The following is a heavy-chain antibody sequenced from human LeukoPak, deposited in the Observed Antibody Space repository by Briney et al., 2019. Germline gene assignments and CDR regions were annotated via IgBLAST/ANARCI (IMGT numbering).Heavy chain of an antibody. CDR1: GFTFSPYW. Sequence: GGSLRLSCAASGFTFSPYWMHWVRQAPGKGLVWVSRINIDGSTTTYADSVKGRFTISRDNAKNTLSLQMNSLRAEDTAVYYCVSDHTGHDDYWGQGTLVTVSS. J-gene: IGHJ4*02. CDR2: INIDGSTT. D-gene: IGHD1-1*01. CDR3: VSDHTGHDDY. V-gene: IGHV3-74*01.